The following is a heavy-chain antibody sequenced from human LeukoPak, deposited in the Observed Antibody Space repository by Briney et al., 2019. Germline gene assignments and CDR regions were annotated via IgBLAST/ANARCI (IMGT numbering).Heavy chain of an antibody. CDR3: ARQQLSQLYYFDY. V-gene: IGHV4-59*01. CDR2: IYYSGST. Sequence: PSETLSLTCTVSGGSISSYYWSWIRQPPGKGLEWIGYIYYSGSTNYNPSLKSRVTISVDTSKNQFSLKLSSVTAANTAMYYCARQQLSQLYYFDYWGQGTLVTVSS. CDR1: GGSISSYY. D-gene: IGHD6-13*01. J-gene: IGHJ4*02.